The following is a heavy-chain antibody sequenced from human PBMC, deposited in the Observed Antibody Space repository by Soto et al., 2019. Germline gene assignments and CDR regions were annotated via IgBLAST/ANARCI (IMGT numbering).Heavy chain of an antibody. Sequence: QVQLQESGPGLVKPSQTLSLSCSVSGASISSGDYYWSWIRQPPGKGLEWIGYIYYTGNTVFNPSLKSRVSISVDTSKNHFSLKLNPVTAADTAVYYCSSLPDGYTSGLDYWGQGTLVTVSS. V-gene: IGHV4-30-4*01. CDR3: SSLPDGYTSGLDY. J-gene: IGHJ4*02. CDR1: GASISSGDYY. D-gene: IGHD5-12*01. CDR2: IYYTGNT.